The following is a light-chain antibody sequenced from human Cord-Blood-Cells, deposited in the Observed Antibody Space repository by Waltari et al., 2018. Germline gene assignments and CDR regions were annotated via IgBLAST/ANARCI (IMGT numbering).Light chain of an antibody. CDR2: GAS. V-gene: IGKV3-15*01. J-gene: IGKJ1*01. CDR1: QSVSIT. CDR3: QQYNNWPPWT. Sequence: EIVMTQSPATLSVSPGERATLSCRASQSVSITLAWYQQKPGQAPRLLIYGASTRATGIPARFSGSGSGTEFTLTISSLQSEDFAVYYCQQYNNWPPWTFGQGTKVEIK.